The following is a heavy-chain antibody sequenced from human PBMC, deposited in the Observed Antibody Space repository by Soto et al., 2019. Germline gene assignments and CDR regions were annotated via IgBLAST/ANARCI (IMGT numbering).Heavy chain of an antibody. CDR2: IYYDGST. CDR3: ARVPKYMGYKMANWFNP. V-gene: IGHV4-30-4*08. J-gene: IGHJ5*02. CDR1: GGSISNANYY. Sequence: SETLSLTCTVSGGSISNANYYWSRIRQPPGKGLEWIGYIYYDGSTSYNPSLKSRLAFSMDTSKNQFSLPVTSVTAAHPAVYYGARVPKYMGYKMANWFNPWGPETLVTFS. D-gene: IGHD5-12*01.